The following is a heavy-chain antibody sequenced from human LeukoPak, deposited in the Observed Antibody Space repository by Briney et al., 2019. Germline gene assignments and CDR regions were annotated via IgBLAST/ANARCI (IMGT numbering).Heavy chain of an antibody. J-gene: IGHJ6*03. D-gene: IGHD3-16*01. V-gene: IGHV4-4*07. CDR1: GGSISSYY. CDR2: IYTSGST. Sequence: SETLSLTCTVSGGSISSYYWSWIRQPAGKGLEWIGRIYTSGSTNYNPSLKSRVTMSVDTSKNQFSLKLSSVTAADTAVYYCARDRNYVGESLLLEVYYYYYMDVWGKGTTVTVSS. CDR3: ARDRNYVGESLLLEVYYYYYMDV.